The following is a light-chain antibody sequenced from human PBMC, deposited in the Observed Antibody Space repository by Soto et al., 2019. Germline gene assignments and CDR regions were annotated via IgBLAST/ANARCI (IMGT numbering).Light chain of an antibody. V-gene: IGKV3-20*01. CDR2: GAS. CDR1: QSVSSSY. J-gene: IGKJ1*01. Sequence: EIVLTQSPGTLSLSPGERATISCRASQSVSSSYLAWYQQKPGQAPRLLIYGASSRATGIPDRFSGSGSGTEFTLTISRLEPEYFAVYYCQQYGSSPWTFGQGTKVEIK. CDR3: QQYGSSPWT.